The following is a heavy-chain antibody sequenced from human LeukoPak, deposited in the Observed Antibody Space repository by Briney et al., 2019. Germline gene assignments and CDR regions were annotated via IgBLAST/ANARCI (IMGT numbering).Heavy chain of an antibody. CDR3: ARGAFGYCSRPLDF. CDR1: GFTFSSYE. Sequence: PGGSLRLSCAASGFTFSSYEMNWVRQAPGKGLEWVSYISSSGSTIYYADSVKGRFTISRDNAKNSLYLQMNSLRAEDTAVYYCARGAFGYCSRPLDFWGQGTLVTVSS. D-gene: IGHD6-13*01. J-gene: IGHJ4*02. V-gene: IGHV3-48*03. CDR2: ISSSGSTI.